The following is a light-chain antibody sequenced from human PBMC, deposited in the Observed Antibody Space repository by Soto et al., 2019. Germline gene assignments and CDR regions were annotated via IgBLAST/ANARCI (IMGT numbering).Light chain of an antibody. CDR1: SSTIGAAT. J-gene: IGLJ3*02. Sequence: QSALTQPPSASGTPGQRVTISCSGGSSTIGAATVNWFQQLPGTAPKLLIYYNNLRPSGVSDRFSGSKSGTSGSLAISGLQADDEADYYCAAWDESLRGWVFGGGTKVTVL. CDR2: YNN. CDR3: AAWDESLRGWV. V-gene: IGLV1-44*01.